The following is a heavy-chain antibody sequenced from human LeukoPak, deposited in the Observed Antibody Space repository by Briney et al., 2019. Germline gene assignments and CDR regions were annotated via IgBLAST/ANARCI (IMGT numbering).Heavy chain of an antibody. V-gene: IGHV3-23*01. D-gene: IGHD3-10*01. CDR2: ISESGGGT. J-gene: IGHJ4*02. Sequence: PGGSLRLSCVVSGITLSNYGMSWVRQAPGKGLEWVSGISESGGGTNYADSVKGRFSVSRDNAKNTVHLQMNSLRAEDTAVYFCAKRGIVIRGVIIIGFHKEAYYFDNWGQGILVTVSS. CDR1: GITLSNYG. CDR3: AKRGIVIRGVIIIGFHKEAYYFDN.